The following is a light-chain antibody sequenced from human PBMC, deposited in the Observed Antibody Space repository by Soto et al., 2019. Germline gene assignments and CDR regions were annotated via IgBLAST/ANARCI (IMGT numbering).Light chain of an antibody. CDR1: STDFVSYNR. CDR2: ESS. V-gene: IGLV2-18*01. J-gene: IGLJ1*01. Sequence: QSVLTQPPSVSGSPGQSVTISCTGTSTDFVSYNRVSWYQQPPGTAPKLIIYESSNRPSGGPDRFSGSKSGNTDSRTISGLQAADEADYYCSLYTSENTYVFGTGTQVTVL. CDR3: SLYTSENTYV.